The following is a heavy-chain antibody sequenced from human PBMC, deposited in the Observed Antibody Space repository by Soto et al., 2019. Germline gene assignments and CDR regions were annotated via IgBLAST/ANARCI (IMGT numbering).Heavy chain of an antibody. CDR1: GFTFDDYA. D-gene: IGHD6-13*01. CDR3: AREREGVYSTYYYGMDV. CDR2: ISWNSGSI. J-gene: IGHJ6*02. Sequence: GGSLRLSCAASGFTFDDYAMHWVRQAPGKGLEWVSGISWNSGSIGYADSVKGRFTISRDNAKNSLYLQMNSLRAEDTAVYYCAREREGVYSTYYYGMDVWGQGTTVTVSS. V-gene: IGHV3-9*01.